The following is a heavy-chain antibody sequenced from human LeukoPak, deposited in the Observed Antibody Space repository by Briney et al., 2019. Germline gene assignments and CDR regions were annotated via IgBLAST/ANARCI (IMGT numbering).Heavy chain of an antibody. CDR2: VYTSGSI. V-gene: IGHV4-61*02. D-gene: IGHD2-21*02. CDR3: ARDRVVVTASFDY. CDR1: GGSISSGSYS. Sequence: SETLSLTCTVSGGSISSGSYSWNWIRQRAGKGLEWIGRVYTSGSINYNPSLESRVTISVDTSKNQFSLKLSSVTAADTAVYYCARDRVVVTASFDYWGQGTLVTVSS. J-gene: IGHJ4*02.